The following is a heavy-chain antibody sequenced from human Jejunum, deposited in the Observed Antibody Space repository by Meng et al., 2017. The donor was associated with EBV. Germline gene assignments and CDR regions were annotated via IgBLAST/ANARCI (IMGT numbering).Heavy chain of an antibody. D-gene: IGHD5-12*01. CDR2: CYYTGRT. V-gene: IGHV4-4*02. CDR1: RSATRSRRW. Sequence: QMVVAPSRVCLVHPSWRCATSCGVSRSATRSRRWWSWLPQVHGEGLEWMGECYYTGRTNSNPSLKIRVRMSIDKSKIQFSLNLNSVTVADTAVYYCATSMSGYSYGYSWGQGTLVTVSS. J-gene: IGHJ5*02. CDR3: ATSMSGYSYGYS.